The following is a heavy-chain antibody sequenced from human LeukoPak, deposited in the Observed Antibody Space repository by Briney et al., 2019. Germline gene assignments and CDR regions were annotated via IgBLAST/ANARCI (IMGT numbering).Heavy chain of an antibody. J-gene: IGHJ4*02. CDR3: ARSPYTYGSLFYLDY. CDR1: GYTFTSYY. V-gene: IGHV1-46*01. D-gene: IGHD5-18*01. CDR2: INPSGGST. Sequence: ASVKVSCKASGYTFTSYYMHWVRQAPGQGLGWMGIINPSGGSTSYAQKFQGRVTMTRDTSTSTVYMELSSLRSEDTAVYYCARSPYTYGSLFYLDYWGQGTLVTVSS.